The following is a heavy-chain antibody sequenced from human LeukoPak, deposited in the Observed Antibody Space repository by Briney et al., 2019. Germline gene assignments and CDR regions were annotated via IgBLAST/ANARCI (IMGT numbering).Heavy chain of an antibody. D-gene: IGHD3-3*01. CDR3: AKDGVLVVGLENNWFDP. V-gene: IGHV1-2*02. CDR1: GYTFTGYY. CDR2: INPNSGGT. J-gene: IGHJ5*02. Sequence: ASVKVSCKASGYTFTGYYIHWVRQAPGRGLEWMGWINPNSGGTNYAQKFQGRVTMTRDTSINTAYMELSRLRSDDTAVYYCAKDGVLVVGLENNWFDPWGQGTLVTVSS.